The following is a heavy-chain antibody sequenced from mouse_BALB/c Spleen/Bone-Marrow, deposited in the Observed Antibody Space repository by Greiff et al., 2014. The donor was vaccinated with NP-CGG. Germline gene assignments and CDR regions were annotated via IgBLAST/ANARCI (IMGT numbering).Heavy chain of an antibody. D-gene: IGHD1-1*02. V-gene: IGHV1S29*02. CDR2: IYPNNGGT. CDR1: GYTFTDYN. Sequence: EVKLMESGPELVKPGASVKISCKASGYTFTDYNMHWVKQSHGKSLEWIGYIYPNNGGTGYNQKFKSKATVTADNSSSTAYMELRSLTSEDSAAYYCARRGSPYYFDYWGQGTTLTVSS. J-gene: IGHJ2*01. CDR3: ARRGSPYYFDY.